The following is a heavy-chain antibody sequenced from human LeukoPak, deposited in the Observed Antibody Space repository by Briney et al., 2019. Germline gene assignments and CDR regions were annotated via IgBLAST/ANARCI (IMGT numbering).Heavy chain of an antibody. CDR2: IYYSGST. Sequence: SETLSLTCTVSGGSISTYYWGWIRQPPGKGLEWIGSIYYSGSTYYNPSLKSRVTISVDTSKNQFSLKLSSVTAADTAVYYCARDGYCSGGSCYWFDPWGQGTLVTVSS. CDR3: ARDGYCSGGSCYWFDP. CDR1: GGSISTYY. D-gene: IGHD2-15*01. J-gene: IGHJ5*02. V-gene: IGHV4-39*07.